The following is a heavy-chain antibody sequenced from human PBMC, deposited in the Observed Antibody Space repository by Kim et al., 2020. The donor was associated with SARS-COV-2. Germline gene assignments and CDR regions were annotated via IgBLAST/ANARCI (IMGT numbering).Heavy chain of an antibody. D-gene: IGHD3-10*01. Sequence: PSPKRRVTISVDTAKNQFSLKLSSATAADTAVYYCARLPMVRGVRSWFDPWGQGTLVTVSS. CDR3: ARLPMVRGVRSWFDP. J-gene: IGHJ5*02. V-gene: IGHV4-39*01.